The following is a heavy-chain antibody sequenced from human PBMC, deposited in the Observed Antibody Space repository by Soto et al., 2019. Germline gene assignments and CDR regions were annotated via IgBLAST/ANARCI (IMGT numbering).Heavy chain of an antibody. CDR2: ISFDGANK. CDR3: ARDGYNRGGFDY. J-gene: IGHJ4*02. Sequence: GGSLRLSCVASGFTFSSYNMHWVRQAPGEGLEWVAVISFDGANKFYADSVKGRFTISRDISRDTLYLQMSSLRDEDTAIYYCARDGYNRGGFDYWGQGTLVTVSS. CDR1: GFTFSSYN. V-gene: IGHV3-30-3*01. D-gene: IGHD3-10*01.